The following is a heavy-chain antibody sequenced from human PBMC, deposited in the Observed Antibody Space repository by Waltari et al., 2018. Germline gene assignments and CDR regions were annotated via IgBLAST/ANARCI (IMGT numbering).Heavy chain of an antibody. CDR3: AKVWKNYRTDY. Sequence: QLQLQESGPGLVKPSETLSLTCTVSSGAISSSGYYWGWIRQPPGKGLEWMGSRYYSGNTYYNPSLKNRVTISVDTSKNQFSLKVTSVTAADTAVYYCAKVWKNYRTDYWGQGTLVTVSS. J-gene: IGHJ4*02. V-gene: IGHV4-39*07. D-gene: IGHD3-16*02. CDR1: SGAISSSGYY. CDR2: RYYSGNT.